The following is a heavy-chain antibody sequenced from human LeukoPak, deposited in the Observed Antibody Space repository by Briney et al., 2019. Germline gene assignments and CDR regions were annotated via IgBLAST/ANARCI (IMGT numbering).Heavy chain of an antibody. CDR2: IYTSGST. J-gene: IGHJ5*02. CDR3: ARDEGSGRFDWFDP. V-gene: IGHV4-4*07. Sequence: SETLSLTCTVSGGSTSSYYWSWIRQPAGKGLEWIGRIYTSGSTNYNPSLKSRVTMSVDTSKNQFSLKLSSVTAADTAVYYCARDEGSGRFDWFDPWGQGTLVTVSS. D-gene: IGHD3-10*01. CDR1: GGSTSSYY.